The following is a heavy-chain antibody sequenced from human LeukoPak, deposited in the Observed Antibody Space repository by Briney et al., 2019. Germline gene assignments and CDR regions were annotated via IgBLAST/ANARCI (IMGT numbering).Heavy chain of an antibody. Sequence: PGGSLRLSCAASGFTFSSYGMHWVRQAPGKGLEWVAVISYDGSNKYYADSVKGRFTISRDNSKNTLYLQMNSLRAEDTAVYYSLTRSLVAVTGNYYMDVWGKGTTVTVSS. CDR2: ISYDGSNK. J-gene: IGHJ6*03. CDR1: GFTFSSYG. CDR3: LTRSLVAVTGNYYMDV. D-gene: IGHD6-19*01. V-gene: IGHV3-30*03.